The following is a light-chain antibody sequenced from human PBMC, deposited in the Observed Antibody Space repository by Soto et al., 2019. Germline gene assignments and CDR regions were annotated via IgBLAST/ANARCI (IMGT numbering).Light chain of an antibody. CDR3: QQYYSYPLYT. CDR2: AAS. Sequence: AIRMTQSPSSLSASTGDRVTITCRASQGISSYLAWYQQKPGKAPKLLIYAASTLQSGVPSRFSGSESGTDFTLTISCLQSEDFATYYCQQYYSYPLYTFGQGTKLEIK. CDR1: QGISSY. V-gene: IGKV1-8*01. J-gene: IGKJ2*01.